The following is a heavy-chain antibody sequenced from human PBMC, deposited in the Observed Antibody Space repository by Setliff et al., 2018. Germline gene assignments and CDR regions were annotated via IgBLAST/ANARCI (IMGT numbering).Heavy chain of an antibody. J-gene: IGHJ3*02. CDR1: GGSISSRSYY. D-gene: IGHD3-3*01. CDR2: IYYSGST. Sequence: SETLSLTCTVSGGSISSRSYYWGWNRQPPGKGLEWIGSIYYSGSTYYNPSLKSRVTISVDTSKNQFSLKLSSVTAADTAVYYCARKEYYNFWSGPARAFDIWGQGTMVTVSS. CDR3: ARKEYYNFWSGPARAFDI. V-gene: IGHV4-39*07.